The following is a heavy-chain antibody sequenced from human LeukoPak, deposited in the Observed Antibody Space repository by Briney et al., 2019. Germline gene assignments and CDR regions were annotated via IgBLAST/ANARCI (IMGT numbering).Heavy chain of an antibody. CDR1: GGSISSSSYY. CDR3: ARDRSPSWYYF. CDR2: MYYSGST. Sequence: PSETLSLTCTVSGGSISSSSYYWGWIRQPPGKGLEWIGHMYYSGSTNYNPSLKSRVTISVDASKNQFSLRLSSVTAADTAVYYCARDRSPSWYYFWGQGTLVTVSS. V-gene: IGHV4-61*01. D-gene: IGHD6-13*01. J-gene: IGHJ4*02.